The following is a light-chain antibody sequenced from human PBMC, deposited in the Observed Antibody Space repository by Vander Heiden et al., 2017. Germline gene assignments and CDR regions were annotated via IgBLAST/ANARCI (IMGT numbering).Light chain of an antibody. CDR3: QQEDSTPRT. V-gene: IGKV4-1*01. J-gene: IGKJ1*01. CDR2: WAS. Sequence: DIVMTQSPDSLAVSLGERATINCKSSQSVLYSSNNKNYLAWYQQKPGQPPKLLIYWASTRESGVPDRFSGSGSGTDFTLTISSLQAEDVAIYYCQQEDSTPRTFGQGTMVEIK. CDR1: QSVLYSSNNKNY.